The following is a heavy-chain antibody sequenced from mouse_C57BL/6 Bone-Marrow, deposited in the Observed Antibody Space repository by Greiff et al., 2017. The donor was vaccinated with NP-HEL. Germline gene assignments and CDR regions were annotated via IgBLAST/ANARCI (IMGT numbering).Heavy chain of an antibody. V-gene: IGHV1-85*01. CDR1: GYTFTSYD. CDR3: ARRGFYDYDDY. D-gene: IGHD2-4*01. Sequence: QVQLKQSGPELVKPGASVKLSCKASGYTFTSYDINWVKQRPGQGLEWIGWIYPRDGSTKYNEKFKGKATLTVDTSSSTAYMELHSLTSEDSAVYFCARRGFYDYDDYWGQGTLVTVSA. J-gene: IGHJ3*01. CDR2: IYPRDGST.